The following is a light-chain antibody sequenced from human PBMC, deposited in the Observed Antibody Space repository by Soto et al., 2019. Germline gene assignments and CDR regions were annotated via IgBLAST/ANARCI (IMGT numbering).Light chain of an antibody. CDR1: SSNIGAGYD. CDR2: GNS. Sequence: QSVLTQPPSVSGAPGQRVTISCTGSSSNIGAGYDVHWYQQLPGTAPKLLIYGNSNRPSGVSNRFSGSKSGNTASLTISGLQAEDEADYYCCSYAGSSTFFYVFGTGTKVTVL. J-gene: IGLJ1*01. V-gene: IGLV1-40*01. CDR3: CSYAGSSTFFYV.